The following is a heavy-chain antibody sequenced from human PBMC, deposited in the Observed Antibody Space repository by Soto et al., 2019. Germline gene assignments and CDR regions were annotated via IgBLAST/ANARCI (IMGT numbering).Heavy chain of an antibody. CDR3: ARDRKGNYGSGSYPPPYYYYGMDV. V-gene: IGHV1-69*13. CDR1: GGTFSSYA. D-gene: IGHD3-10*01. CDR2: IIPIFGTA. Sequence: SVKVSCKASGGTFSSYASSWVRQAPGQGLEWMGGIIPIFGTANYAQKFQGRVTITADESTSTAYMELSSLRSEDMAVYYCARDRKGNYGSGSYPPPYYYYGMDVWGQGTTVTVSS. J-gene: IGHJ6*02.